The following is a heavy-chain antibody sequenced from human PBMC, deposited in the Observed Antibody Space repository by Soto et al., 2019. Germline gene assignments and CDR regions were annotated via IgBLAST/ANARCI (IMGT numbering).Heavy chain of an antibody. CDR2: IQSGGST. D-gene: IGHD2-15*01. CDR1: GFTVSSKY. V-gene: IGHV3-66*01. Sequence: EVQLVESGGGLVQPGGSLRLSCAASGFTVSSKYMSWVRQAPGKGLEWVSLIQSGGSTYYAGSVTVRFTISSDNSENTLFLQRNSLRVEDTAVYYCTRVDVHCSGGRCYGVPMDVWCKGTTVTVSA. CDR3: TRVDVHCSGGRCYGVPMDV. J-gene: IGHJ6*04.